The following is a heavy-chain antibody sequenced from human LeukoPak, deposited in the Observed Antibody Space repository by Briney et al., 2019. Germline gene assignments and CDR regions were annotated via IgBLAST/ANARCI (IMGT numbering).Heavy chain of an antibody. V-gene: IGHV3-30*02. J-gene: IGHJ4*02. Sequence: PGGSLRLSCAASGFTFSNYGMYWVRQAPGKGLEWVTFIPFDGSNKYYADSVKGRFTISRDNSKNTLYLQMNSRRAEDTAVYYCAKDHRVYDNSAFLDSWGQGTLVTVSS. CDR1: GFTFSNYG. D-gene: IGHD3-22*01. CDR2: IPFDGSNK. CDR3: AKDHRVYDNSAFLDS.